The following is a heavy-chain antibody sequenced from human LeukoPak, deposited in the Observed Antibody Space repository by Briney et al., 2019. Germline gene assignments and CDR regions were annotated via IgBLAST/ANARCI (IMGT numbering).Heavy chain of an antibody. CDR2: IYYSGST. CDR1: GGSISSGGYY. V-gene: IGHV4-31*03. D-gene: IGHD3-3*01. CDR3: ARESVYDFRSGYSEGFWFDP. Sequence: SETLSLTCTVSGGSISSGGYYWSWIRQHPGKGLEWIGYIYYSGSTYYNPSLKSRVTISVDTSKNQFSLKLSSVTAADTAVYYCARESVYDFRSGYSEGFWFDPWGQGTLVTVSS. J-gene: IGHJ5*02.